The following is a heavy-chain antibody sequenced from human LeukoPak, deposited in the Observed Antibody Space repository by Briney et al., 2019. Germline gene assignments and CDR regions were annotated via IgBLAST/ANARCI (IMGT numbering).Heavy chain of an antibody. CDR3: ARGSSGWQGSYFDY. Sequence: ASVKVSCKASGYTFTSYDINWVRQATGQGLEWMGWMNPNSGNTGYAQKFQGRVTMTRNTSISTAYMELRSLRSDDTAVYYCARGSSGWQGSYFDYWGQGTLVTVSS. CDR2: MNPNSGNT. J-gene: IGHJ4*02. D-gene: IGHD6-19*01. V-gene: IGHV1-8*01. CDR1: GYTFTSYD.